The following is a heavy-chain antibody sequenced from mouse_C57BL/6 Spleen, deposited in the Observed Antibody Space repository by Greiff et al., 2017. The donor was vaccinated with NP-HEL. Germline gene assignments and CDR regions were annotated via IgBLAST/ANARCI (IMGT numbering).Heavy chain of an antibody. CDR1: GYAFSSYW. V-gene: IGHV1-80*01. D-gene: IGHD2-4*01. CDR3: AMERLRRPYFDV. CDR2: IYPGDGDT. Sequence: VQLQQSGAELVKPGASVKISCKASGYAFSSYWMNWVKQRPGKGLEWIGQIYPGDGDTNYNGKFKGQATLTADKSSSTAYMQLSSLTSEDSAVYFCAMERLRRPYFDVWGTGTTVTVSS. J-gene: IGHJ1*03.